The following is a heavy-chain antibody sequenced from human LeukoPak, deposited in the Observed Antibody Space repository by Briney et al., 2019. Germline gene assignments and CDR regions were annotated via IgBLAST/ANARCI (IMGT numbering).Heavy chain of an antibody. Sequence: KFQGRVTITRDTSASTAYMELSSLRSEDTAVYYCARVSSDPGDYWGQGTLVTVSS. D-gene: IGHD1-14*01. CDR3: ARVSSDPGDY. V-gene: IGHV1-3*01. J-gene: IGHJ4*02.